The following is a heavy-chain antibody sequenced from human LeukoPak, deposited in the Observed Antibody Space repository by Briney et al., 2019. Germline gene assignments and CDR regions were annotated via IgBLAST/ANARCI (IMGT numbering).Heavy chain of an antibody. Sequence: SETLSLTCTVSGGSISSYYWSWIRQPAGKGLEWIGRIYTSGSTNYNPSLKSRVTISVDTSKNQFSLKLSSVTAADTAVYYCARDLIAAAGTAYNWFDPRGQGTLVTVSS. CDR3: ARDLIAAAGTAYNWFDP. D-gene: IGHD6-13*01. V-gene: IGHV4-4*07. J-gene: IGHJ5*02. CDR1: GGSISSYY. CDR2: IYTSGST.